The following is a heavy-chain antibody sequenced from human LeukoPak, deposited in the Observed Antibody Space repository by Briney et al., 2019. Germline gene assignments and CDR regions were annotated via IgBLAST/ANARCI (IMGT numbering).Heavy chain of an antibody. CDR2: IYYSGSA. J-gene: IGHJ5*02. Sequence: PSETLSLTCTVSSYSISNGYYWGWIRQTPGKGLEWIASIYYSGSAYYNPSLKSRVSISVDTSKNQFSLKLYSVTAADTAVYYCARDRLVRGWFDPWGQGTLVTVSS. V-gene: IGHV4-38-2*02. CDR3: ARDRLVRGWFDP. CDR1: SYSISNGYY. D-gene: IGHD1-26*01.